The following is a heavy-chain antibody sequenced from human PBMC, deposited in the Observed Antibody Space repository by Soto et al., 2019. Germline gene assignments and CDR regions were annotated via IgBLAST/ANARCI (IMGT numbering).Heavy chain of an antibody. D-gene: IGHD4-17*01. V-gene: IGHV3-30*18. CDR1: GFTFSSYG. Sequence: PGGSLRLSCAASGFTFSSYGMHWVRQAPGKGLEWVAVISYDGSNKYYADSVKGRFTISRDNSKNTLYLQMNSLRAEDTAVYYCAKDRAVTNYYYYYGMDVWGQGTTVTVSS. J-gene: IGHJ6*02. CDR2: ISYDGSNK. CDR3: AKDRAVTNYYYYYGMDV.